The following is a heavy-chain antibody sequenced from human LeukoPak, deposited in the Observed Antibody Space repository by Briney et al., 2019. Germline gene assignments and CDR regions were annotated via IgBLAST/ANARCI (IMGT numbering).Heavy chain of an antibody. Sequence: KPSETLSLTCAVSGGSISSSNWWSWVRQPPGKGLEWIGEIYHSGSTNYNPSLKSRVTISVDKSKNQFSLKLSSVTAADTAVYYCARVGYCSGGSCYLQHFQHWGQGTLVTVSS. CDR3: ARVGYCSGGSCYLQHFQH. J-gene: IGHJ1*01. V-gene: IGHV4-4*02. CDR1: GGSISSSNW. CDR2: IYHSGST. D-gene: IGHD2-15*01.